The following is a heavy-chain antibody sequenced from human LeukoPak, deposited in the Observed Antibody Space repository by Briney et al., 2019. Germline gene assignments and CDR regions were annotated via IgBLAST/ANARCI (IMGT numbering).Heavy chain of an antibody. Sequence: GESLKISCKGSGYCFTTYWIGWVRQMPGKGLEWMGIIYPGDSDTRYSPSFQGQVTISADKSISTAYLQWSSLKASDTAMYYCASSIIRGGYYYYMDVWGKGTTVTVAS. CDR3: ASSIIRGGYYYYMDV. CDR2: IYPGDSDT. D-gene: IGHD3-10*01. J-gene: IGHJ6*03. CDR1: GYCFTTYW. V-gene: IGHV5-51*01.